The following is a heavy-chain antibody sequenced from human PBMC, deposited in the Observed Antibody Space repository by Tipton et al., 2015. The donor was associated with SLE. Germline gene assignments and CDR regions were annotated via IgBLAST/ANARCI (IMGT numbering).Heavy chain of an antibody. Sequence: SLRLSCAASGFTFSSYGMHWVRQAPGKGLEWVSSISSSSSYIYYADSVKGRFTISRDNAKNSLYLQMNSLRAEDTAVYYCARDPGDGDAFDIWGQGTMVTVSS. D-gene: IGHD7-27*01. CDR3: ARDPGDGDAFDI. CDR2: ISSSSSYI. CDR1: GFTFSSYG. V-gene: IGHV3-21*01. J-gene: IGHJ3*02.